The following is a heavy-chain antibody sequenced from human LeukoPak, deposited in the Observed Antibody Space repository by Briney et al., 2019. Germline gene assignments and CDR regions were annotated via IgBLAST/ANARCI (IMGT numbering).Heavy chain of an antibody. Sequence: GGSLRLSCAASGFTFSSYAMHWVRQAPGKGLEWVAVISYDGSNKYYADSVKGRFTISRDNSKNTLYLQMNSLRAEDTAVYYCAIVDTAMAVFDYWGQGTLVTVSS. CDR2: ISYDGSNK. CDR3: AIVDTAMAVFDY. D-gene: IGHD5-18*01. V-gene: IGHV3-30-3*01. CDR1: GFTFSSYA. J-gene: IGHJ4*02.